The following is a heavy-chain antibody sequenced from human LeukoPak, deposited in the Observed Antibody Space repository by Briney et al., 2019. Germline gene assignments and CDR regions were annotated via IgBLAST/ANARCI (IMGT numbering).Heavy chain of an antibody. Sequence: GGSLRLSCAASGFTFSSYAMSWVRQAPGKGLEWVSAISGSGGSTYYADSVKGRFTISRDNSKNTLYLQMNSLRAEDTAIYYCAKAGSIWGSYREYFDYWGQGTLVTVSS. CDR1: GFTFSSYA. J-gene: IGHJ4*02. CDR2: ISGSGGST. V-gene: IGHV3-23*01. CDR3: AKAGSIWGSYREYFDY. D-gene: IGHD3-16*02.